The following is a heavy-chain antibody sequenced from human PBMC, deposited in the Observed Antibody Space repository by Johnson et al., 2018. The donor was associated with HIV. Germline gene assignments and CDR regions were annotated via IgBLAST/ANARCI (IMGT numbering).Heavy chain of an antibody. CDR3: AKEGRGGAFDI. D-gene: IGHD2-15*01. CDR2: ISYDGSNT. CDR1: GFTLSNYG. J-gene: IGHJ3*02. V-gene: IGHV3-30*18. Sequence: QVQLVESGGGVVQPGRSLRLYCAASGFTLSNYGIHWVRQAPGQGLEWVALISYDGSNTYYADSVKGRFIISRDNSKNTLYLQMNSLRAEDTAVYYCAKEGRGGAFDIWGQGTMVTVSS.